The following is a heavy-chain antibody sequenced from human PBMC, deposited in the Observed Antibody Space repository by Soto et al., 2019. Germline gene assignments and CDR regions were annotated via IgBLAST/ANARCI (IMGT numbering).Heavy chain of an antibody. CDR3: ARGSHIRYYYYGMDV. CDR2: IWYDGSNK. V-gene: IGHV3-33*01. J-gene: IGHJ6*02. D-gene: IGHD2-21*01. Sequence: GGSLRLSCAASGFTFSSYGMHWVRQAPGKALEWVAVIWYDGSNKYYADSVKGRFTISRGNSKNTLYLQMNSLRAEDTAVYYWARGSHIRYYYYGMDVWGREXTLTVPS. CDR1: GFTFSSYG.